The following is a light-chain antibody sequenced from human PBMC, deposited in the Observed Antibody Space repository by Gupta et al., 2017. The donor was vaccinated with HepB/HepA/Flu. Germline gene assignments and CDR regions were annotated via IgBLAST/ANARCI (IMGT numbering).Light chain of an antibody. V-gene: IGLV6-57*03. CDR2: EDN. J-gene: IGLJ2*01. Sequence: NVMLTQPHSVSESAGETVTISCTRSSGSIASNYVQWYQQRPGSAPTTVIYEDNQRPSGVPDRFSGSIDSSSNSASLTISGLMTEDEADYYCQSYDSTNVVFGGGTKLTVL. CDR3: QSYDSTNVV. CDR1: SGSIASNY.